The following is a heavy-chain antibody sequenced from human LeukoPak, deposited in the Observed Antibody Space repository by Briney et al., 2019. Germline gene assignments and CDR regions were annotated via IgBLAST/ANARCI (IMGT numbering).Heavy chain of an antibody. V-gene: IGHV4-38-2*01. CDR2: IYHSGST. CDR1: GYSISSGYY. D-gene: IGHD3-16*02. CDR3: ARGRDYDYVWGSYRPYYFDY. Sequence: SETLSLTCAVSGYSISSGYYWGWIRQPPGEGLEWIGTIYHSGSTYYNPSLKSRVTISVDTSKNQFSLKLSSVTAADTAVYYCARGRDYDYVWGSYRPYYFDYWGQGTLVTVSS. J-gene: IGHJ4*02.